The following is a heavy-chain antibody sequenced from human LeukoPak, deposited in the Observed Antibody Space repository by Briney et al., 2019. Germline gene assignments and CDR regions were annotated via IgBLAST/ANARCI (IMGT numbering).Heavy chain of an antibody. V-gene: IGHV3-21*01. CDR2: ISSSSSYK. Sequence: GGSLRLSCAASGFTFSSYSMNWARQAPGKGLEWVSSISSSSSYKYYADSVKGRFTISRDNAKNSLYLQMNRLRAEDTAVYYCARVGYDSSALTENAFDIWGQGTVVTVSS. D-gene: IGHD3-22*01. CDR3: ARVGYDSSALTENAFDI. J-gene: IGHJ3*02. CDR1: GFTFSSYS.